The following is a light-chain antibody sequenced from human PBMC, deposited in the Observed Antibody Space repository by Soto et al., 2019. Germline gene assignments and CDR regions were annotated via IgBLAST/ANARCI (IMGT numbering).Light chain of an antibody. CDR1: QSISTW. Sequence: DIQMTQSPSTLSASVGDRVIITCRASQSISTWLAWYQQKPWKAPKLLIYKASSLESGVPSRFSGSGSGTEFTLTISSLQPDDFATYYCQQYSTYSTFGQGTKVDIK. V-gene: IGKV1-5*03. CDR2: KAS. J-gene: IGKJ1*01. CDR3: QQYSTYST.